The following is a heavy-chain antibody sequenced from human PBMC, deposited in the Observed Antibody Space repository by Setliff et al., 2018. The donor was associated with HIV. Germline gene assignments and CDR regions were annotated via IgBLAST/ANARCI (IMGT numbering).Heavy chain of an antibody. Sequence: PSETLSLTCAVSGGSINSGGYYWTWIRQHPGMGLEWIGYIHYSGNTNYNPSLKSRVTMSVDTSKSQFSLKLTSVAAADTAVYYCARDSGGYNYGFAVGSFDYWGQGALVTVSS. CDR1: GGSINSGGYY. D-gene: IGHD5-18*01. V-gene: IGHV4-61*08. J-gene: IGHJ4*02. CDR3: ARDSGGYNYGFAVGSFDY. CDR2: IHYSGNT.